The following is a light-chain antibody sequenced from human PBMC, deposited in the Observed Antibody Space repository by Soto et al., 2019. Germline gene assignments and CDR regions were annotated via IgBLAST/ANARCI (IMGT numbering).Light chain of an antibody. CDR3: MQALQTPT. CDR1: QSLLKTDGFQY. J-gene: IGKJ5*01. V-gene: IGKV2-28*01. CDR2: VAS. Sequence: IVLTQSPLSLSVTPGEPASISCRSSQSLLKTDGFQYLDWYLQKPGQSPQLLIFVASNRASGVPDRFSGSGSGTDFTLRISKVEAEDVGVYYCMQALQTPTFGQGTRLEIK.